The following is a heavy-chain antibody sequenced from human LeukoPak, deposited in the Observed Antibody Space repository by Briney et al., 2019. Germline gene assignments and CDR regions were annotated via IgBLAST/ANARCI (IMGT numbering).Heavy chain of an antibody. J-gene: IGHJ4*02. V-gene: IGHV1-2*02. CDR3: ARVLYTVAGLAYFDY. D-gene: IGHD6-19*01. CDR2: INPNSGGT. CDR1: GYTFTGYY. Sequence: ASVKASCKASGYTFTGYYMHWVRQAPGQGLEWMGWINPNSGGTNYAQKFQGRVTMTRDTSISTAYMELSRLRSDDTAGYYCARVLYTVAGLAYFDYWGQGTLVTVSS.